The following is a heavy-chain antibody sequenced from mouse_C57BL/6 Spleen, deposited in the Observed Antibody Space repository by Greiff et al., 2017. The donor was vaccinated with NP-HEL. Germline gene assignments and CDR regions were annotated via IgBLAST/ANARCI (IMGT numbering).Heavy chain of an antibody. J-gene: IGHJ1*03. Sequence: QVHVKQSGPGLVAPSQSLSITCTVSGFSLTSYGVHWVRQPPGKGLEWLVVIWSDGSTTYNSALKSRLSISKDNSKSQVFLKMNSLQTDDTAMYYCARQYSNHEGYFDVWGTGTTVTVSS. V-gene: IGHV2-6-1*01. CDR1: GFSLTSYG. CDR2: IWSDGST. CDR3: ARQYSNHEGYFDV. D-gene: IGHD2-5*01.